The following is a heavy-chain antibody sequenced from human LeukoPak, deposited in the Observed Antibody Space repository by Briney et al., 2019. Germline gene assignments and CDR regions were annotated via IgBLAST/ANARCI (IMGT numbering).Heavy chain of an antibody. CDR3: ARDSVGATKVSDI. V-gene: IGHV4-39*07. CDR1: GGSISSSSYY. J-gene: IGHJ3*02. CDR2: IYYSGST. Sequence: SETLSLTCTVSGGSISSSSYYWGWIRQPPGKGLEWIGSIYYSGSTYYNPSLKSRVTISVDTSKNQFSLKLSSVTAADTAVYYCARDSVGATKVSDIWGQGTMVTVSS. D-gene: IGHD1-26*01.